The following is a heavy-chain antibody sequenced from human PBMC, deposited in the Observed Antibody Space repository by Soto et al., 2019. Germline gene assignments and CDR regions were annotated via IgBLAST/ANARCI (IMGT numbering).Heavy chain of an antibody. D-gene: IGHD3-16*01. CDR3: PRGQRWGRAPKYYFDY. CDR2: IYHSGST. J-gene: IGHJ4*02. V-gene: IGHV4-4*02. Sequence: SETLSLTCAVSGGSISSSNWWSWVRQPPGKGLEWIGEIYHSGSTNYNPSLKRRVTISVDKSKNKFSLQLSAVTAPDTPEYYHPRGQRWGRAPKYYFDYWGQGALVRVSS. CDR1: GGSISSSNW.